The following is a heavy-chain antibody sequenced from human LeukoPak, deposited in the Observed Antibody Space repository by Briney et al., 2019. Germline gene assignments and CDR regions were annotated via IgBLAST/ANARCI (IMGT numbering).Heavy chain of an antibody. Sequence: ASVKVSCKASGYTFTSYYMHWVRQAPGQGLEWMGIINPSGGSTSYAQKFQGRVTMTRDTSTSTVYMELSSLRSEDTAVYYCARGDYFWSGYYNPLPQSRFDYWGQGTLVTVSS. CDR3: ARGDYFWSGYYNPLPQSRFDY. D-gene: IGHD3-3*01. V-gene: IGHV1-46*01. J-gene: IGHJ4*02. CDR1: GYTFTSYY. CDR2: INPSGGST.